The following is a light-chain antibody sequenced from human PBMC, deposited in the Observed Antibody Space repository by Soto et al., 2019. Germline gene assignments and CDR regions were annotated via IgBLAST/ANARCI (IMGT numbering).Light chain of an antibody. V-gene: IGLV1-44*01. CDR3: AAWDDSLNGWV. J-gene: IGLJ3*02. CDR2: GKT. Sequence: QSVLTQPPSASGAPGQRVTISCSGFTSNIGTDTLNWYQQIPGTAPKLLIYGKTQRPSGVPDRFSGSKSATSASLAISGLQSEDEADYYCAAWDDSLNGWVFGGGTKVTVL. CDR1: TSNIGTDT.